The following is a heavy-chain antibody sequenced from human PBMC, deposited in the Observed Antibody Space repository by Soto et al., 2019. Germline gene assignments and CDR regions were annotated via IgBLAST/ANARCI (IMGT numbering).Heavy chain of an antibody. D-gene: IGHD3-16*01. V-gene: IGHV3-33*01. Sequence: PGGSLRLSCAASGFIFSSYGMHWVRQAPGKGLEWVAVIWYDGSNKYYADAVKGRFTISRDNSKNTLFLQMNSLRAEDTAVYYCARDTFSDWGQAKYGMDVWGQGTTVTVSS. CDR1: GFIFSSYG. CDR2: IWYDGSNK. CDR3: ARDTFSDWGQAKYGMDV. J-gene: IGHJ6*02.